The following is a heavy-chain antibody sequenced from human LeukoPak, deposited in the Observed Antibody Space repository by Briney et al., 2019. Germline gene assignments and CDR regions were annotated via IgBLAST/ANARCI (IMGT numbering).Heavy chain of an antibody. Sequence: SGGSLRLSCAASGFTFSNAWMSWVRQAPGKGLEWVSAITGSGGNTYYADSVKGRFTISRDNSKNTLYLQMNSLRADDTAVYYCAKDLSHRDYFDSSGSYPGYFDYWGQGTLVTVSS. J-gene: IGHJ4*02. CDR2: ITGSGGNT. D-gene: IGHD3-22*01. CDR3: AKDLSHRDYFDSSGSYPGYFDY. V-gene: IGHV3-23*01. CDR1: GFTFSNAW.